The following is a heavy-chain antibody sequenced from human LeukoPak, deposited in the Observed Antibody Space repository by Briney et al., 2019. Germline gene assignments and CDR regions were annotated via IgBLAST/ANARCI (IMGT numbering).Heavy chain of an antibody. CDR1: GGSISSGDYY. CDR3: ARVYYYDNSGYGKDYFDY. CDR2: IYYSGST. D-gene: IGHD3-22*01. V-gene: IGHV4-30-4*01. J-gene: IGHJ4*02. Sequence: PSQTLSLTCTVPGGSISSGDYYWSWMRQPPGKGLEWIGYIYYSGSTYSNSSLKSRVTISVDTSKNQFSLKLSSVTAADTAVYYCARVYYYDNSGYGKDYFDYWGQGTLVTVSS.